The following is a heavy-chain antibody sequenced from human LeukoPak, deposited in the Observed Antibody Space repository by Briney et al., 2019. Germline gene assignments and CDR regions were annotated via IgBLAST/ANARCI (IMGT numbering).Heavy chain of an antibody. CDR2: INHSGST. CDR1: GGSFSGYY. Sequence: SETLSLTCAVYGGSFSGYYWSWIRQPPGKGLEWIGEINHSGSTNYNPSLKSRVTISVDTSKNQFSLKLSSVTAADTAVYYCARGPTYNWNYCIWFDPWGQGTLVTVSS. J-gene: IGHJ5*02. D-gene: IGHD1-7*01. CDR3: ARGPTYNWNYCIWFDP. V-gene: IGHV4-34*01.